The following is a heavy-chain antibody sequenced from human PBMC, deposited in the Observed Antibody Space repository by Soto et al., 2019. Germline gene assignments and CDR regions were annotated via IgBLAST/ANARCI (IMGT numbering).Heavy chain of an antibody. D-gene: IGHD5-18*01. Sequence: GESLQISCVASAFSFTNAWMSWVRQAPGKGLEWVGRIKSITDGGTTDYAAPVKGRFTISRDDSNNTLYLQMNSLKTEDTAVYYCSTGRSTYGLDSWGQGTLVTVSS. CDR1: AFSFTNAW. CDR2: IKSITDGGTT. V-gene: IGHV3-15*01. J-gene: IGHJ4*02. CDR3: STGRSTYGLDS.